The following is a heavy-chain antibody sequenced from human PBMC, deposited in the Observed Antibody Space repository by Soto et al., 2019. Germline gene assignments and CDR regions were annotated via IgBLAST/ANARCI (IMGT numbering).Heavy chain of an antibody. CDR2: MNPNSGNT. J-gene: IGHJ6*03. CDR3: ARVLRFLEWLPTYYSYMDV. D-gene: IGHD3-3*01. CDR1: GYTFTSYD. Sequence: VASVKVSCKASGYTFTSYDINWVRQATGQGLEWMGWMNPNSGNTGYAQKFQGRVTMTRNTSISTAYMELSSLRSEDTAVYYCARVLRFLEWLPTYYSYMDVWGKGTTVTVSS. V-gene: IGHV1-8*01.